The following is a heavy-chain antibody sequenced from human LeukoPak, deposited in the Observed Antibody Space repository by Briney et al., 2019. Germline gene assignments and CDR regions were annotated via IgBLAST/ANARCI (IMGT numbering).Heavy chain of an antibody. CDR3: ARGGYNWDDAFDI. V-gene: IGHV3-7*03. CDR2: IKQDGSEK. J-gene: IGHJ3*02. D-gene: IGHD1-20*01. CDR1: GFTFSNYW. Sequence: GGSLRLSCAASGFTFSNYWMTWVRQAPGKGLEWVANIKQDGSEKYYVDSVKGRFTISRDNSKNTLYLQMNSLGAEDTAVYYCARGGYNWDDAFDIWGQGTMVTVSS.